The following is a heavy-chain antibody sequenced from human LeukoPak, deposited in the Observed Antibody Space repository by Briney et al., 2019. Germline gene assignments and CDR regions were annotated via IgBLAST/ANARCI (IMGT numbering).Heavy chain of an antibody. V-gene: IGHV3-30-3*01. CDR1: GFTFSSYA. Sequence: GGSLRLSCAASGFTFSSYAMHWVRQAPGKGLEWVAVISYDGSNKYYADSVKGRFTISRGNSKNTLYLQMNSLRAEDTAVYYCARDRGYRNWFDPWGQGTLVTVSS. D-gene: IGHD3-16*02. CDR2: ISYDGSNK. CDR3: ARDRGYRNWFDP. J-gene: IGHJ5*02.